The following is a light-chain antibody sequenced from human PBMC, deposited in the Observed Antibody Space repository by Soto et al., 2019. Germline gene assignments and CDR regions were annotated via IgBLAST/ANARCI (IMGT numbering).Light chain of an antibody. V-gene: IGLV2-23*01. CDR1: NSDVGSYNL. CDR2: EGS. CDR3: CSYAGSSTYV. Sequence: SALTQPASVSGSPGQSITISCTGTNSDVGSYNLVSWYQQHPGKAPKLVIYEGSKRPSGLSNRFSGSKSGNTASLTISGLQAEDEADYYCCSYAGSSTYVFGGGTKLTVL. J-gene: IGLJ2*01.